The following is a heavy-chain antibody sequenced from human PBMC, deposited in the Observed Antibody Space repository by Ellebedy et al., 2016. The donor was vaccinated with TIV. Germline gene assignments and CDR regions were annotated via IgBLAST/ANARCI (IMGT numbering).Heavy chain of an antibody. CDR1: GFTVCNNY. CDR3: ARDPPGIAASGPYK. Sequence: PGGSLRLSCTASGFTVCNNYMNWLRQAPGKGLEWVSLIYSGGDTVYADYVKGRFTISSDSSKNTLYLHMNSLRAEDTAVYYCARDPPGIAASGPYKWGQGTLVTVSS. V-gene: IGHV3-53*01. CDR2: IYSGGDT. J-gene: IGHJ4*02. D-gene: IGHD6-13*01.